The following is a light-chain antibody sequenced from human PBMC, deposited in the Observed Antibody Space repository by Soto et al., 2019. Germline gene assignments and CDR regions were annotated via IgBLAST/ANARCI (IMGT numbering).Light chain of an antibody. Sequence: QSVLTQPPSVSGAPGQRVTISCTGSSSNIGAGYDVNWYQQLPGTAPKVLIYGNSNRPSGVPDRFSGSKSGASASLAITGLQAEDEADYYCQSYDGSLSTSVFGGGTKLTVL. CDR3: QSYDGSLSTSV. J-gene: IGLJ2*01. CDR1: SSNIGAGYD. V-gene: IGLV1-40*01. CDR2: GNS.